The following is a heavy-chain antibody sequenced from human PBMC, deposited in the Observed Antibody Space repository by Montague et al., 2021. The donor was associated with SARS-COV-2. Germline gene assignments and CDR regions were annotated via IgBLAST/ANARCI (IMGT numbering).Heavy chain of an antibody. CDR1: GGSVSSRSYY. J-gene: IGHJ4*02. D-gene: IGHD4-23*01. Sequence: SETLSLTCTVSGGSVSSRSYYWGWIRQPPGKGLEWIGSINYSGSTHYNPSLKSRVTISADTSKNQFSLKLSSVTAADTAVYYCASRGDYGGPRFDYWGQGTLVTVSS. CDR3: ASRGDYGGPRFDY. CDR2: INYSGST. V-gene: IGHV4-39*01.